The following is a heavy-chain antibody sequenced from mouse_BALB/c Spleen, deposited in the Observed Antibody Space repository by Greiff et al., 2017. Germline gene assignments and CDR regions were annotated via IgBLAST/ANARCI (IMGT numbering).Heavy chain of an antibody. V-gene: IGHV1S81*02. CDR3: TRGLSLYAMDY. J-gene: IGHJ4*01. Sequence: QVQLQQSGAELVKPGASVKLSCKASGYTFTSYYMYWVKQRPGQGLEWIGEINPSNGGTNFNEKFKSKATLTVDKSSSTAYMQLSSLTSEDSAVYYCTRGLSLYAMDYWGQGTSVTVSS. CDR2: INPSNGGT. CDR1: GYTFTSYY. D-gene: IGHD1-1*02.